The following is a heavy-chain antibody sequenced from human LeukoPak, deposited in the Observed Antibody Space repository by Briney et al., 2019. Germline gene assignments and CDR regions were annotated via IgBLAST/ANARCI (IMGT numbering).Heavy chain of an antibody. CDR3: ATSYDMXWLIGX. CDR1: GFTFGDTW. CDR2: IKQDGSEK. D-gene: IGHD3-16*01. V-gene: IGHV3-7*03. J-gene: IGHJ4*02. Sequence: GGSLRLSCAASGFTFGDTWMNWVRQVPGQGLEWVANIKQDGSEKFYVASVKGRFTISRDNGKSSLYLQMNSLRAEDTALYYCATSYDMXWLIGXWGQGTLVTVSS.